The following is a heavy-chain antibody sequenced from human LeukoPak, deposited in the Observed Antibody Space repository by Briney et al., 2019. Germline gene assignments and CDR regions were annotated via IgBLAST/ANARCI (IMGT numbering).Heavy chain of an antibody. CDR2: ISSSSSDI. D-gene: IGHD4-17*01. CDR1: GFAFSIYN. Sequence: GGSLRLSCAASGFAFSIYNINWVRQAPGKGXEWVSFISSSSSDIYYADSVRGRFTISRDNAKNSLYLQMNSLRAEDTAVYYCARDLYGDYAFDIWGQGTVVTVSS. V-gene: IGHV3-21*06. J-gene: IGHJ3*02. CDR3: ARDLYGDYAFDI.